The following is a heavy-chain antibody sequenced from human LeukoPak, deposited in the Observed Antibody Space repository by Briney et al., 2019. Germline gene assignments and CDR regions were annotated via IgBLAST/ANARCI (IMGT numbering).Heavy chain of an antibody. J-gene: IGHJ6*02. CDR3: ARDYGDHVGAYFKYGMDV. V-gene: IGHV3-30*04. D-gene: IGHD4-17*01. Sequence: QPGGSLRLSCAASGFTFSSNAMHWVRQAPGKGLEWVTVISSAGDNKYYADSVKGRFTISRDHSKNTLYLQMNSLRPEDTAVYFCARDYGDHVGAYFKYGMDVWGQGTTVTVSS. CDR1: GFTFSSNA. CDR2: ISSAGDNK.